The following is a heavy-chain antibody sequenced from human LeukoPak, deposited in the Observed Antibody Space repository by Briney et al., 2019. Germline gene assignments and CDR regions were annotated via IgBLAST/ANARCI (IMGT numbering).Heavy chain of an antibody. J-gene: IGHJ6*03. CDR1: GGSFSGYY. D-gene: IGHD2-15*01. CDR3: AREAVVVAASEYYYYMDV. V-gene: IGHV4-34*01. CDR2: INHSGST. Sequence: SETLSLTCAVYGGSFSGYYWSWIRQPPGKGLEWIGEINHSGSTNYNPSLKSRVTISVDTSKNQFSLKLSSVTAADTAVYYCAREAVVVAASEYYYYMDVWGKGTTVTISS.